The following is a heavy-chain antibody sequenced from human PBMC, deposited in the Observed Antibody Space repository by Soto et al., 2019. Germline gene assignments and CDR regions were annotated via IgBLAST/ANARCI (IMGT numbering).Heavy chain of an antibody. CDR1: DDSINSDKYY. V-gene: IGHV4-39*01. Sequence: SETLSLTCSVSDDSINSDKYYWGWIRQPPGKGLEWIGSVYYRGNAYYNPSLQTRVTISLDKSKSQFSLKLNSVTAADSAVYFCARLEGLAAVSYYFVFWGPRVLVTVSS. CDR2: VYYRGNA. D-gene: IGHD3-9*01. J-gene: IGHJ4*02. CDR3: ARLEGLAAVSYYFVF.